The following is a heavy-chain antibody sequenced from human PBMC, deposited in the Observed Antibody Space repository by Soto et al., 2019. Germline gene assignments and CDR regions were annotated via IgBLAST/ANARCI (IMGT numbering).Heavy chain of an antibody. D-gene: IGHD2-8*01. CDR1: GYTFTSYY. CDR3: ARDGVLKMAPIPIVRWFDP. Sequence: ASVKVSCKASGYTFTSYYMHWVRQAPGQGLEWMGIINPSGGSTSYAQKFQGRVTMTRDTSTSTVYMELSSLRSEDTAVYYCARDGVLKMAPIPIVRWFDPWGQGTLVTVSS. CDR2: INPSGGST. J-gene: IGHJ5*02. V-gene: IGHV1-46*01.